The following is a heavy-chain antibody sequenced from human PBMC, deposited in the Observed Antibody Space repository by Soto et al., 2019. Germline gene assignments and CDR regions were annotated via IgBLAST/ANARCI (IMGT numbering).Heavy chain of an antibody. CDR1: GGSFSGYY. CDR3: ASLTAMVRGVTSPYYYYGMDV. Sequence: PSDTLSLTCAVYGGSFSGYYWSWIRQPPGKGLEWIGEINHSGSTNYNPSLKSRVTISVDTSKNQFSLKLSSVTAADTAVYYCASLTAMVRGVTSPYYYYGMDVGGQGTTVT. J-gene: IGHJ6*02. CDR2: INHSGST. V-gene: IGHV4-34*01. D-gene: IGHD3-10*01.